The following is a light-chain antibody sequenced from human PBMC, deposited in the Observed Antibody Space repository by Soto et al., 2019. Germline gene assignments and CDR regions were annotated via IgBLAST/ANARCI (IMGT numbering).Light chain of an antibody. CDR2: GAS. CDR3: QQAKSVPYT. V-gene: IGKV3-15*01. Sequence: IVMTQSPATLSVSPGERATLSCRASQTIDNKLAWYQQRPGQAPRLLIYGASIRATGIPARFSGSGSGTEFTLTISGLQSEDFATYYCQQAKSVPYTFGQGTKLDIK. J-gene: IGKJ2*01. CDR1: QTIDNK.